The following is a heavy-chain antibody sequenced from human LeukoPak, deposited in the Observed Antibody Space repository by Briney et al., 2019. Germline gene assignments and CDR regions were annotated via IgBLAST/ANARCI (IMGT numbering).Heavy chain of an antibody. Sequence: PGGSLRLSCAASGFTFSSYGMHWVRQAPGKGLEWVAVISYDGSNKHYADSVKGRFTISRDNSKNTLYLQMNSLRAEDTAVYYCAKLAAYDVDYWGQGTLVTVSS. CDR2: ISYDGSNK. D-gene: IGHD5-12*01. CDR1: GFTFSSYG. CDR3: AKLAAYDVDY. J-gene: IGHJ4*02. V-gene: IGHV3-30*18.